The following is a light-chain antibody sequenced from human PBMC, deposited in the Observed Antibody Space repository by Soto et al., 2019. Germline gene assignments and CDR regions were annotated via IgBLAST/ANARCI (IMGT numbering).Light chain of an antibody. V-gene: IGKV3-20*01. J-gene: IGKJ2*01. CDR2: DSS. CDR1: QSVSSNY. Sequence: EIVLTRSPGTLSLSPGERSTLSCRASQSVSSNYLAWYQQKPGQAPRLLIYDSSSRATGIPDRFSGSGSGTDFSLTISRLEPEDFAVYYCQQYGSSPHTFGQGPRWIS. CDR3: QQYGSSPHT.